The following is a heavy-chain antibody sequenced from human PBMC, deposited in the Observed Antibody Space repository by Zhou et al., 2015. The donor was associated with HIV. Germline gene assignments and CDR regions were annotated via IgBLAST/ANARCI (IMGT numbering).Heavy chain of an antibody. CDR1: GGTFSSYG. CDR3: AGDSDVSGPIAFDH. D-gene: IGHD3-16*01. Sequence: QVQLVQSGAEVKKPGSSVKVSCKASGGTFSSYGISWVRQAPGQGLEWMGWIIPVFGTAKFAQKFQGRVSITADRSTNTVYMELSSLRSEDTAVYYCAGDSDVSGPIAFDHWGQGTLVTVSS. V-gene: IGHV1-69*06. CDR2: IIPVFGTA. J-gene: IGHJ4*02.